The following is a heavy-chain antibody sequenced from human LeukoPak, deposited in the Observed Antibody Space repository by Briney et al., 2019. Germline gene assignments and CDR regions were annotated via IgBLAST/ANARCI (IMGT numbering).Heavy chain of an antibody. D-gene: IGHD2-15*01. CDR1: GGSISSYY. V-gene: IGHV4-4*07. J-gene: IGHJ6*03. Sequence: SETLSLTCTVSGGSISSYYWSWIRQPAGKGLEWIGRIYTSGSTNYNPSLKSRVTMSVDTSKNQFSLKLSSVTAADTAVYYCARLGSRDAQAPYCSGGSCYSGYYYYYMDVWGKGTTVAVSS. CDR2: IYTSGST. CDR3: ARLGSRDAQAPYCSGGSCYSGYYYYYMDV.